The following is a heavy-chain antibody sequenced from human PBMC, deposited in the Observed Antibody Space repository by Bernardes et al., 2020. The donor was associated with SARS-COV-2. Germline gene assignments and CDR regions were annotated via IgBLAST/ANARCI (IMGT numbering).Heavy chain of an antibody. V-gene: IGHV4-39*01. CDR2: IYYSGST. Sequence: ETLSLTCTVSGGSISSSIYYWGWIRQPPGKGLEWIGSIYYSGSTYYNPSLKSRVTISVDTSKNQFSLKLSSVTAADTAVYYCARRGDVVVPAAMSYYYYGMDVWGQGTTVTVSS. D-gene: IGHD2-2*01. CDR1: GGSISSSIYY. CDR3: ARRGDVVVPAAMSYYYYGMDV. J-gene: IGHJ6*01.